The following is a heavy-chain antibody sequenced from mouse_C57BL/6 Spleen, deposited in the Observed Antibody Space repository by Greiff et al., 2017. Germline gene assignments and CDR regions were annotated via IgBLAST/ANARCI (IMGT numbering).Heavy chain of an antibody. J-gene: IGHJ2*01. D-gene: IGHD2-5*01. V-gene: IGHV1-81*01. CDR2: IYPRCGNT. CDR3: ARHSNDY. Sequence: QVHLQQSGAELARPGASVKLSCKASGYTFTSYGISWVKQRTGQGLEWIGEIYPRCGNTYYNEKFKGKATLTADKSSSTAYMELRSLTSEDSAVYFCARHSNDYWGQGTTLTVSS. CDR1: GYTFTSYG.